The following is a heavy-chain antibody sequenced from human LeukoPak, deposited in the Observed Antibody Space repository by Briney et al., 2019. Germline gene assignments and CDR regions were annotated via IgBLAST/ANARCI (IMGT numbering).Heavy chain of an antibody. V-gene: IGHV3-48*03. J-gene: IGHJ3*02. Sequence: PGGSLRLSCAASGFTFSSYAMSWVRQAPGKGLEWVSYISSSGSTIYYADSVKGRFTISRDNANNSLYLQMSSLRAEDTAVYYCARDPLGSSSWSDAIDIWGQGTMVTVSS. CDR1: GFTFSSYA. CDR2: ISSSGSTI. CDR3: ARDPLGSSSWSDAIDI. D-gene: IGHD6-13*01.